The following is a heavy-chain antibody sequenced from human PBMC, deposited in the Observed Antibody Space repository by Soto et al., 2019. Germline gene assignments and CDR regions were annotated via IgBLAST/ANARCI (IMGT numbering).Heavy chain of an antibody. J-gene: IGHJ4*02. CDR1: GASISSYY. CDR3: ARDQNGSPHFDY. D-gene: IGHD1-26*01. Sequence: PSETLSLICTVSGASISSYYWSWIRQPPGKGLEWVGFIFHSGSTNCNPSLKSRVTFSVDTSKNQFSLKLTSVTAADTAVYYCARDQNGSPHFDYWGQGILVTVSS. CDR2: IFHSGST. V-gene: IGHV4-59*01.